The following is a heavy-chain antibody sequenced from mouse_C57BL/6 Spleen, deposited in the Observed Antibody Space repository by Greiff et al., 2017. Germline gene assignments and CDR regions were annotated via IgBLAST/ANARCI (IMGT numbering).Heavy chain of an antibody. Sequence: DVQLQESGPGLVKPSQSLSLTCSVTGYSITSGYYWNWIRQFPGNKLEWMGYISYDGSNNYNPSLKNRISITRDTSKNQFFLKLNSVTTEDTATYYCASVMVTTTRDAMDYWGQGTSVTVAS. CDR1: GYSITSGYY. CDR2: ISYDGSN. V-gene: IGHV3-6*01. CDR3: ASVMVTTTRDAMDY. J-gene: IGHJ4*01. D-gene: IGHD2-2*01.